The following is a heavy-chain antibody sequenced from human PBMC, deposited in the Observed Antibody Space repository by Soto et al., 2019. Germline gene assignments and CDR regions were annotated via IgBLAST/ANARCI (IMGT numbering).Heavy chain of an antibody. V-gene: IGHV4-59*01. CDR1: STFFTSYC. CDR3: AREGGGSRLAF. Sequence: SCAVCSTFFTSYCWSLTRQTKGKGLEWIGYILHTGHLKYNPALKMRGSMSVAPSKNQVSLKLTSVSAADTVLYYCAREGGGSRLAFWAKGTLVP. CDR2: ILHTGHL. D-gene: IGHD3-10*01. J-gene: IGHJ4*02.